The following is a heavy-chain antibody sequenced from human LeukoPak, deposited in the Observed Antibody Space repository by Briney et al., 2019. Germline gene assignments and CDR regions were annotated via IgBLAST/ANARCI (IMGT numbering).Heavy chain of an antibody. J-gene: IGHJ4*02. V-gene: IGHV4-30-4*07. D-gene: IGHD3-22*01. Sequence: SETLSLTCAVSGGSIRSSGYSWSWIRQPAGKGLEWIGYIFSSGSTYYNPSLKSQITISIDTSKNQFSLKLSSVTAADTAVYYCARAPDYYYDSSGSFDYWGQGTLVTVSS. CDR1: GGSIRSSGYS. CDR3: ARAPDYYYDSSGSFDY. CDR2: IFSSGST.